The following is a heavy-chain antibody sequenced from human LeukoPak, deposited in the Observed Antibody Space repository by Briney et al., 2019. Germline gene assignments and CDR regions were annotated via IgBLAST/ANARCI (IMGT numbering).Heavy chain of an antibody. J-gene: IGHJ5*02. CDR2: IYYSGST. CDR3: ARVDVAGPHLELQDCIWFDP. Sequence: PSETLSLTCTVSGGSISSGDYYWSWIRQPPGKGQEWIGYIYYSGSTYYDPSLKSRVTISVDTSKNQFSLKLSSVTAADTAVYYCARVDVAGPHLELQDCIWFDPWGQGTLVTVSS. V-gene: IGHV4-30-4*01. CDR1: GGSISSGDYY. D-gene: IGHD1-7*01.